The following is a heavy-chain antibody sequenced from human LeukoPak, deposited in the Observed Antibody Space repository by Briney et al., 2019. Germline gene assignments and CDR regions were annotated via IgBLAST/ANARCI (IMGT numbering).Heavy chain of an antibody. CDR1: GGSISGYY. J-gene: IGHJ4*02. V-gene: IGHV4-59*08. CDR3: ARHPFATPFDY. D-gene: IGHD2-15*01. Sequence: SETLSLTCSVAGGSISGYYWSWIRQPPGQGLEWIGYMYETGHTMYNSSLKSRVTMSLDTSKNHFSLSLSSVTAADTAVYYCARHPFATPFDYWGPGTLVTVSS. CDR2: MYETGHT.